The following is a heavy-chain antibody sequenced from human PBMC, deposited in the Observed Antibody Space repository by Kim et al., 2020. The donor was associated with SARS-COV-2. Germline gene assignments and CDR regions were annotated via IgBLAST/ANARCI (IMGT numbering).Heavy chain of an antibody. CDR2: IIPIFGTA. CDR1: GGTFSSYA. CDR3: ARDRYSYGSGGAYYYYGMDV. Sequence: SVKVSCKASGGTFSSYAISWVRQAPGQGLEWMGGIIPIFGTANYAQKFQGRVTITADESTSTAYMELSSLRSEDTAVYYCARDRYSYGSGGAYYYYGMDVWGQGTTVTVSS. D-gene: IGHD5-18*01. J-gene: IGHJ6*02. V-gene: IGHV1-69*13.